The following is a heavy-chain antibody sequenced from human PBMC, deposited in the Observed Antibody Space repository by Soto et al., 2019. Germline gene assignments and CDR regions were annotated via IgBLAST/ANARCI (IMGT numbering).Heavy chain of an antibody. D-gene: IGHD1-26*01. Sequence: QVQLQQWGSGLLKPSETLSLTCAIYGGSFSDYYWHWIRQAPGKGLEWIGEIHLSGRVNFTPSLKSRATLSMDTSKNQFFLTLRSVTAADTAVYYCARTPTRGASAWLDPWGRGTLVTVSS. J-gene: IGHJ5*02. V-gene: IGHV4-34*01. CDR2: IHLSGRV. CDR1: GGSFSDYY. CDR3: ARTPTRGASAWLDP.